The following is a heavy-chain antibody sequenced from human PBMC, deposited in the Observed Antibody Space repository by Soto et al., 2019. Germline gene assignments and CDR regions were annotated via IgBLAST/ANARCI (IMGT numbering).Heavy chain of an antibody. CDR1: GFTFSSYG. Sequence: GGSLRLSCAASGFTFSSYGMHWVRQAPGKGLEWVAVIWYDGSNKYYADSVKGRFTISRDNSKNTLYLQMNSLRAEDTAVYYCARDPQVRYSRPSNWFDPWGQGTLVTVSS. CDR3: ARDPQVRYSRPSNWFDP. D-gene: IGHD6-13*01. CDR2: IWYDGSNK. V-gene: IGHV3-33*01. J-gene: IGHJ5*02.